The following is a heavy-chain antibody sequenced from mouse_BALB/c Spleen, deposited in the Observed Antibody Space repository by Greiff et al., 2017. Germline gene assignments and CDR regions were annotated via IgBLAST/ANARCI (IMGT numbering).Heavy chain of an antibody. CDR2: IYPGNVNT. V-gene: IGHV1S56*01. CDR3: ARGALWYFDV. Sequence: QVQLQQSGPELVKPGASVRISCKASGYTFTSYYIHWVKQRPGQGLEWIGWIYPGNVNTKYNEKFKGKATLTADKSSSTAYMQLSSLTSEDSAVYFCARGALWYFDVWGAGTTVTVSS. CDR1: GYTFTSYY. J-gene: IGHJ1*01.